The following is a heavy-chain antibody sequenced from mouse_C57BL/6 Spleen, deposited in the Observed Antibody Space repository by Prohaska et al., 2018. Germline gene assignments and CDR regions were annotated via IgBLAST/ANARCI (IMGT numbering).Heavy chain of an antibody. Sequence: SVKMSCKASGYTFTSYWITWVKQRPGQGLEWIGDIYPGSGSTNYNEKFKSKATLTVDTSSSTAYMQLSSMTSEDSAVYYCARRDTYWGQGTTHAVSS. CDR1: GYTFTSYW. CDR2: IYPGSGST. J-gene: IGHJ2*01. V-gene: IGHV1-55*01. D-gene: IGHD3-3*01. CDR3: ARRDTY.